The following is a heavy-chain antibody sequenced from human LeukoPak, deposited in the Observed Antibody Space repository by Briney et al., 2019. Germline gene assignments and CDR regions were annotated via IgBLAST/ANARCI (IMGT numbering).Heavy chain of an antibody. CDR1: GFIFSNYA. V-gene: IGHV3-23*01. Sequence: GGSLRLSCAASGFIFSNYAMSWVRQAPGEGLEWVSAIGGSGVTTYYADSMKGRFTISRDNSKNTLYLQMSSLRADDTAVYYCAKFPCRGGSCYSRGIYFDYFDYWGQGTLVTVSS. CDR3: AKFPCRGGSCYSRGIYFDYFDY. J-gene: IGHJ4*02. CDR2: IGGSGVTT. D-gene: IGHD2-15*01.